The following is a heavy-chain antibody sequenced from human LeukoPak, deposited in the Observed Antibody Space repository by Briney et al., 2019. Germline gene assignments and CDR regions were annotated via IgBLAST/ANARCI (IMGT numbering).Heavy chain of an antibody. Sequence: GRSLRLSCAASGFTFSSYAMHWVRQAPGKGLEWVAVISYDGSNKYYADSVKGRFTNSRDNSKNTLYLQVNSLRAEDTAVYYCARDGTVVTEYYFDYWGQGTLVTVSS. V-gene: IGHV3-30-3*01. J-gene: IGHJ4*02. CDR2: ISYDGSNK. CDR3: ARDGTVVTEYYFDY. CDR1: GFTFSSYA. D-gene: IGHD4-23*01.